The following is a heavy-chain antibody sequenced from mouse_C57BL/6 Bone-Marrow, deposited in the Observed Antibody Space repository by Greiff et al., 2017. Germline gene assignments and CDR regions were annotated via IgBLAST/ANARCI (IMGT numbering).Heavy chain of an antibody. J-gene: IGHJ1*03. CDR1: GYTFTDYN. V-gene: IGHV1-22*01. CDR3: ARWDYYGSSYFYWYFDV. Sequence: EVQLQQSGPELVKPGASVKMSCKASGYTFTDYNMHWVKQSHGKSLEWIGYINPNNGGTSYNQKFKGKATLTVNKSSSTAYMELRSLTSEDSAVYYCARWDYYGSSYFYWYFDVWGTGTTVTVSS. CDR2: INPNNGGT. D-gene: IGHD1-1*01.